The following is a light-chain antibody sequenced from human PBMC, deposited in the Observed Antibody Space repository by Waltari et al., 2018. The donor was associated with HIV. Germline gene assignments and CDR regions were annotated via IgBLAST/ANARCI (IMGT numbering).Light chain of an antibody. J-gene: IGLJ3*02. V-gene: IGLV1-47*01. CDR3: ALWDASLSGPV. Sequence: QPGLTQRSCAPGPARQGVPIPSSGRGSTIGSSDMYLYQQLPGTAPKLLIYRNNQRPSGVPDRFSGSKSGASASLAITGLRADDEADYYCALWDASLSGPVFGGGTKLTVL. CDR1: GSTIGSSD. CDR2: RNN.